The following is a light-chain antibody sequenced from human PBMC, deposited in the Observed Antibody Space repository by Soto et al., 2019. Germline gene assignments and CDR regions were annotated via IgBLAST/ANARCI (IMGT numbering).Light chain of an antibody. V-gene: IGKV1-39*01. Sequence: DIHLTQSPSSLSSAVGDRVTITCLSSHAIWTYLNWLQQKAGKAPEVLIYDASGLRSGVPSRLTGSGSATDFTLTITSLQRDDAGTYFCQQTFSPDVTFGGGTKVDTK. CDR1: HAIWTY. CDR2: DAS. J-gene: IGKJ4*01. CDR3: QQTFSPDVT.